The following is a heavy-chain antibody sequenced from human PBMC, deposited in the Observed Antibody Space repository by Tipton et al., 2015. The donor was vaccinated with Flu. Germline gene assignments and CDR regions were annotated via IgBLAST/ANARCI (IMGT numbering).Heavy chain of an antibody. CDR1: GGSLSSYF. V-gene: IGHV4-4*07. J-gene: IGHJ2*01. D-gene: IGHD1-26*01. CDR2: IYPSGNT. Sequence: TLSLTCTVSGGSLSSYFWSWIRQPAGKGLEWIGRIYPSGNTNYNPSLQSRVTMLVDTSRNQFSLSLTSVTAADAAIYYCARSGSYHHYYFDLWGRGTLVSVSS. CDR3: ARSGSYHHYYFDL.